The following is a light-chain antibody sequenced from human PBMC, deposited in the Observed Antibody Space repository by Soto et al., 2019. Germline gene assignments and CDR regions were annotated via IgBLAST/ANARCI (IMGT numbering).Light chain of an antibody. CDR2: DAS. V-gene: IGKV3-11*01. Sequence: ETVLTQSPATLSLSPGERATLSCRASQSVSVYLAWYQHKPGQAPRLLIYDASNRAAGIPARFSGSGSVTDFTLTISSLEPEDFALYYCQQRRYWPLTFGGGTKVEIK. J-gene: IGKJ4*01. CDR3: QQRRYWPLT. CDR1: QSVSVY.